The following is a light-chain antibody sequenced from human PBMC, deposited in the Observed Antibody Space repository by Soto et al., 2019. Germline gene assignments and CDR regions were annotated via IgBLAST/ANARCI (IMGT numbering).Light chain of an antibody. V-gene: IGKV2-30*02. CDR1: QSLIHSDGHTY. J-gene: IGKJ1*01. Sequence: DVVMTQSPLSLPVTLGQPASISCRSSQSLIHSDGHTYLSWFQQRPGQSPRRLIYEVSDRDSGVXDRXXGXGXXXXXXXXXXRXXXXXVGVXXCMQGTHWPWTFGQGTEVEIK. CDR3: MQGTHWPWT. CDR2: EVS.